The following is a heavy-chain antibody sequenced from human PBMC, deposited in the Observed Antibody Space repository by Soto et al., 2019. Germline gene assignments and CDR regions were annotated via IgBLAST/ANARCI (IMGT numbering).Heavy chain of an antibody. V-gene: IGHV3-21*01. J-gene: IGHJ4*02. CDR2: ISSSSSFI. CDR3: ARDLFDS. CDR1: GFSFSNYR. Sequence: EVLMVEAGGGLVKPGGSLRLSCEVSGFSFSNYRMKWVRQAPGKGLEWVSSISSSSSFIYYAESVKGRFTISRDNAKNSLYLQMNSLIVEDTAVYYCARDLFDSWGQGTLVTVSS.